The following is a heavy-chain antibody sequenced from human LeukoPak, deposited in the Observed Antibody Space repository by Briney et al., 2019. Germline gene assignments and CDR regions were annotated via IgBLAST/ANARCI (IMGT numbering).Heavy chain of an antibody. D-gene: IGHD3-9*01. CDR3: AREHWLSDYYYGMDV. J-gene: IGHJ6*02. Sequence: SETLSLTCTVSGGSISSYYWSWIRQPAGKGLEWIGRIYTSGSTNYNPSLKSRVTMSVDTSKNQFSLKLTSVTAADTAVYYCAREHWLSDYYYGMDVWGQGTTVTVSS. V-gene: IGHV4-4*07. CDR2: IYTSGST. CDR1: GGSISSYY.